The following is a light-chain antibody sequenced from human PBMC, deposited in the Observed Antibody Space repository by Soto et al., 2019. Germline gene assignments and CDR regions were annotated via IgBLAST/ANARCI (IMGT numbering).Light chain of an antibody. J-gene: IGLJ1*01. Sequence: QSVLTQPRSVSGSPGQSVTISCTGTSSDVGGYNYVSWYQQHPGKAPKLMIYTVTKRPSGVPDRFSGSKSDNTASLTISGLQADDEADYYCCSYAGSSSYVFGTGTKVNVL. CDR3: CSYAGSSSYV. V-gene: IGLV2-11*01. CDR2: TVT. CDR1: SSDVGGYNY.